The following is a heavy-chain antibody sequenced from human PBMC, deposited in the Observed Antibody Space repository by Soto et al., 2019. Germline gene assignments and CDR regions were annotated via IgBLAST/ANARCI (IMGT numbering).Heavy chain of an antibody. V-gene: IGHV3-23*01. CDR1: GSTFSSYA. Sequence: GGSLRLSCAASGSTFSSYAMSWVHQAPGKGLEWVSAISGSGGSTYYADSVKGRFTISRDNSKNTLYLQVNSLRAEDTAVYYCAKDPPPRYSSGWYYFDYWGQGTLVTVSS. CDR3: AKDPPPRYSSGWYYFDY. J-gene: IGHJ4*02. D-gene: IGHD6-19*01. CDR2: ISGSGGST.